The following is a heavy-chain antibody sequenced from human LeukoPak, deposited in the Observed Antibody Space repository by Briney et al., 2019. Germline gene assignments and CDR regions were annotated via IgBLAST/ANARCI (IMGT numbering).Heavy chain of an antibody. CDR1: GYTFTGYY. Sequence: ASVKVSCKASGYTFTGYYMHWVRQAPGQGLEWMGWINPNSGGTNYAQKFQGRVTMTRDTSISTAYMELSRLRSDDTAVYYCARPLFESSGYAEIDYWGQGTLVTVSS. CDR2: INPNSGGT. D-gene: IGHD3-22*01. V-gene: IGHV1-2*02. CDR3: ARPLFESSGYAEIDY. J-gene: IGHJ4*02.